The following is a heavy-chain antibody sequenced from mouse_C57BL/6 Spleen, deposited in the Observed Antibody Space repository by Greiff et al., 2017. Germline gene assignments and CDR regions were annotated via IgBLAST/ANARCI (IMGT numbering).Heavy chain of an antibody. V-gene: IGHV1-55*01. CDR1: GYTFTSYW. D-gene: IGHD2-4*01. CDR2: IYPGSGST. Sequence: QVQLQQPGAELVKPGASVKMSCKASGYTFTSYWITWVKQRPGQGLEWIGDIYPGSGSTNYNEKFKSKATLTVDTSSSTAYMQLSSLTSEDYAVYYCARYYDYDGYFDVWGTGTTVTVSS. CDR3: ARYYDYDGYFDV. J-gene: IGHJ1*03.